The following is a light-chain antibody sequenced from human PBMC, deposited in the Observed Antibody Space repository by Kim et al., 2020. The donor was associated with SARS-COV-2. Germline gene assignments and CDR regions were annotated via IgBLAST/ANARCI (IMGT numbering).Light chain of an antibody. CDR3: SSYTSSSTLV. J-gene: IGLJ3*02. CDR1: SSDVGGYNY. CDR2: DVS. Sequence: GQPTTISCTGTSSDVGGYNYVSWYQQHPGKAPKLMIYDVSNRPSGVSNRFSGSKSGNTASLTISGLQAEDEADYYCSSYTSSSTLVFGGGTQLTVL. V-gene: IGLV2-14*03.